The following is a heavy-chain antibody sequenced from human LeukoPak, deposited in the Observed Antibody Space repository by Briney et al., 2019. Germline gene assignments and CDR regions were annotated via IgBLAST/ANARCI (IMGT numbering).Heavy chain of an antibody. CDR1: GDSIGRYF. D-gene: IGHD3-9*01. CDR2: MHFSGAT. Sequence: SETLSLTCTVSGDSIGRYFWSWIRQSPTKGVEWLGYMHFSGATNYNPYLKSRVTISVDTSKKEFSLKLTSVTAADTAVYFCARDTGDYPYYFDYWGQGILVTVFS. CDR3: ARDTGDYPYYFDY. J-gene: IGHJ4*02. V-gene: IGHV4-59*01.